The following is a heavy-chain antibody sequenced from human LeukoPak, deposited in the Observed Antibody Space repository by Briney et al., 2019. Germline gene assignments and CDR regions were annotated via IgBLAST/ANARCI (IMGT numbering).Heavy chain of an antibody. Sequence: PGGSLRLSCAASGFTFSTYAMSWVRQAPGKGLEWVSGIIGGGGETNYADSVKGRFSISTDNSKNTLYLQMNSLRVEDTAVYYCTREFYRSGWNVDYWGQGTLVTVSS. CDR3: TREFYRSGWNVDY. V-gene: IGHV3-23*01. CDR1: GFTFSTYA. D-gene: IGHD6-19*01. CDR2: IIGGGGET. J-gene: IGHJ4*02.